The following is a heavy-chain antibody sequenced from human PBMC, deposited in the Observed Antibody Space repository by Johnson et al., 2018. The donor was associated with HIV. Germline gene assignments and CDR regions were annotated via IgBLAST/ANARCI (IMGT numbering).Heavy chain of an antibody. CDR2: ISWNSGSI. V-gene: IGHV3-9*01. CDR1: GFNFADYA. D-gene: IGHD1-26*01. Sequence: EVQLVESGGGLVQPGRSLRLSCVVSGFNFADYAMHWVRQVPGKGLEWVSGISWNSGSIGYADSVKGRFTISRDNSKSTLYLQINSLRAEDAAVFYCARSSESYWRGTFDIWGQGTMVTVSS. J-gene: IGHJ3*02. CDR3: ARSSESYWRGTFDI.